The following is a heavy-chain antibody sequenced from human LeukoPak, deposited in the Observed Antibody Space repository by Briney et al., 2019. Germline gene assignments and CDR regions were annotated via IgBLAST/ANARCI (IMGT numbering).Heavy chain of an antibody. D-gene: IGHD3-22*01. CDR3: ARGGRGSAAVVAPRSFDI. Sequence: PGGSLRLSCEASGFTVSSTHMVWFRQAPGKGLEWVSVTYTGGNSYYAGSVQGRFIISRDISKNTLYLQMNNLRAEDSALYYCARGGRGSAAVVAPRSFDIWGQGTMVTVSS. V-gene: IGHV3-53*01. CDR2: TYTGGNS. CDR1: GFTVSSTH. J-gene: IGHJ3*02.